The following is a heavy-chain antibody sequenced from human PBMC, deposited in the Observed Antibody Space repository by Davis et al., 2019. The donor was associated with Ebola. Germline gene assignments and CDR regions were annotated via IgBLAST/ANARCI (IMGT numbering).Heavy chain of an antibody. V-gene: IGHV4-59*11. Sequence: PSETLSLTCAVSRGSISSHFWSWIRQSPGQGLEWIGSIFYTGSTNLNPSLRSRVTLSVDRPKNQFSLNLTSVTAAETAVYFCARQPRSTRSPEYYHGLDVWGQGTTVVVSS. J-gene: IGHJ6*02. CDR2: IFYTGST. CDR1: RGSISSHF. CDR3: ARQPRSTRSPEYYHGLDV. D-gene: IGHD3-16*01.